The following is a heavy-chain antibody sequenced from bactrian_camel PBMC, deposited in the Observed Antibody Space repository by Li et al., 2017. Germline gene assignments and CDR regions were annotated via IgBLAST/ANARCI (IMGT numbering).Heavy chain of an antibody. D-gene: IGHD3*01. CDR1: GFTFSSYD. J-gene: IGHJ4*01. CDR2: MDSGADTI. Sequence: EVQLVESGGGLVQPGGSLRLSCAASGFTFSSYDMSWGRQAPGKGLEWVAAMDSGADTIYYADSVKGRFAISLDRRKITLHPQMSSLKLEDTAVYYCAAAVGCDREGGTLTLLGQGQGTQVTVS. V-gene: IGHV3S40*01.